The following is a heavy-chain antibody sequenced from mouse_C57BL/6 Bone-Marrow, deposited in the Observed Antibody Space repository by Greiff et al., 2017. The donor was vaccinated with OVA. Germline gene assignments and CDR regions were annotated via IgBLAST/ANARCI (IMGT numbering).Heavy chain of an antibody. J-gene: IGHJ3*01. D-gene: IGHD2-3*01. CDR1: GYTFTSYW. CDR2: IDPSDSYT. V-gene: IGHV1-69*01. CDR3: AREGFYDESFAN. Sequence: QVQLQQPGAELVMPGASVKLSCKASGYTFTSYWMHWVQQRPGQGLEWIGAIDPSDSYTNYNQKFKGKSTLTVDKSSSTAYMQLSSLTSEDSAVYYCAREGFYDESFANWGQGTLVTVSA.